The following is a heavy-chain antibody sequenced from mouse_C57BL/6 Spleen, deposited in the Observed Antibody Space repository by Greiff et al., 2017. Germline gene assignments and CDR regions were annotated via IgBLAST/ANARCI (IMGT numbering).Heavy chain of an antibody. CDR3: ASRTDRDCGSNPFAY. Sequence: VQLQQSGPELVKPGASVKISCTASGYSFTDYNMNWVKQSTGKSLEWIGVINPNYGTTSYNPKFSGKATITVDPSSSTANMQLSRQTYEDSAVYYYASRTDRDCGSNPFAYWGQGTLVTVSA. D-gene: IGHD1-1*01. CDR1: GYSFTDYN. CDR2: INPNYGTT. J-gene: IGHJ3*01. V-gene: IGHV1-39*01.